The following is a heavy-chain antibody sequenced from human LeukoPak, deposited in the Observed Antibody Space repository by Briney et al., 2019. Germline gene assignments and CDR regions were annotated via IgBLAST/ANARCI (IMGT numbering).Heavy chain of an antibody. CDR1: GYTFTSYG. D-gene: IGHD2-15*01. CDR3: ARAPPDHTPGGY. J-gene: IGHJ4*02. Sequence: ASVKVPCKASGYTFTSYGISWVRQAPGQGLEWMGWISAYNGNTNYAQKLQGRVTMTTDTSTSTAYMELRSLRSDDTAVYYCARAPPDHTPGGYWGQGTLVTVSS. CDR2: ISAYNGNT. V-gene: IGHV1-18*01.